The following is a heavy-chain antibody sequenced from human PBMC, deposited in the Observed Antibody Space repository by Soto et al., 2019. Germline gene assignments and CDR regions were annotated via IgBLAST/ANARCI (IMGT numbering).Heavy chain of an antibody. CDR1: GFTFSSYA. CDR2: ISYDGSNK. D-gene: IGHD2-15*01. Sequence: PGGSLRLSCAASGFTFSSYAMHWVRQAPGKGLEWVAVISYDGSNKYYADSVKGRFTISRDNSKNTLYLQMNSLRAEDTAVYYCARDHGVGYCSGGSCYSAYYYYGMDVWGQGTTVTVSS. V-gene: IGHV3-30-3*01. CDR3: ARDHGVGYCSGGSCYSAYYYYGMDV. J-gene: IGHJ6*02.